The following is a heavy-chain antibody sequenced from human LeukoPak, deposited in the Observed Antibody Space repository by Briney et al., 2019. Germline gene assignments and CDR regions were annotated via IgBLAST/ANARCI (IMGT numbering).Heavy chain of an antibody. J-gene: IGHJ4*02. CDR3: ASLKGPLGTYYFDY. V-gene: IGHV4-39*01. Sequence: SETLSLTCTVSGGSISSSSYYWGWIRQPPGKGLEWIGSIYYSGSTYYNPSLKSRVTISVDTSKNQFSLKLSSVTAADTAVYYCASLKGPLGTYYFDYWGQGTLVTVSS. CDR1: GGSISSSSYY. D-gene: IGHD3-16*02. CDR2: IYYSGST.